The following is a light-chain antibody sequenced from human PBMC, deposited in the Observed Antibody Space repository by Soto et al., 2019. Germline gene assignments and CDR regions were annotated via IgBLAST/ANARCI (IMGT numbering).Light chain of an antibody. CDR2: SAS. CDR1: QGIRDA. Sequence: DIQMTQSPSSLSASVGDRVTTTCRASQGIRDALGWYQQKPGKVPKRLIYSASSLQNGVPSRFSGSGSETVFTLTISSLQPEDFATYFCLQHSDYPFTFGQGTRLEI. J-gene: IGKJ2*01. CDR3: LQHSDYPFT. V-gene: IGKV1-17*01.